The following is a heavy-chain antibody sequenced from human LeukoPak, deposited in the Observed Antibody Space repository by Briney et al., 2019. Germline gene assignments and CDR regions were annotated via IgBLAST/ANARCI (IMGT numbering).Heavy chain of an antibody. CDR3: AREGMATNNPFDY. D-gene: IGHD5-12*01. Sequence: SETLSLTCAVYGGSFSGYYWSWIRQPPGKGLEWVGEINHSGSTNYNPSLKSRVTISVDTSKNQFSLKLSSVTAADTAVYYCAREGMATNNPFDYWDQGTLVTVSS. V-gene: IGHV4-34*01. CDR1: GGSFSGYY. CDR2: INHSGST. J-gene: IGHJ4*02.